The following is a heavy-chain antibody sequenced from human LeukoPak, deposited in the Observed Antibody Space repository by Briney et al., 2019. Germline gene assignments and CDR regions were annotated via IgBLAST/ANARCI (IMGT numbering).Heavy chain of an antibody. Sequence: GGSLRLSCAASGFTFSSYSMNWVRQAPGKGLEWVSPISSSSSYIYYADSVKGRFTISRDNAKNSLYLQMNSLRAEDTAVYYCARNGIVVVTPANYFDYWGQGTLVTVSS. CDR2: ISSSSSYI. CDR1: GFTFSSYS. CDR3: ARNGIVVVTPANYFDY. V-gene: IGHV3-21*01. D-gene: IGHD3-22*01. J-gene: IGHJ4*02.